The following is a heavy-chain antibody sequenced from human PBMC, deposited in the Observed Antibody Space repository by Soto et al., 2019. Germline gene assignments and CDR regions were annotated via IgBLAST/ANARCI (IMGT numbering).Heavy chain of an antibody. D-gene: IGHD2-8*01. CDR2: IYYSGST. CDR1: GGSISSGDYY. CDR3: ARARNTNPLRLDY. Sequence: SETLSLTCTVSGGSISSGDYYWSWIRQPPGKGLEWIGYIYYSGSTYYNPSLKSRVTMSVDTSKNQFSLKLSSVTAADTAVYYCARARNTNPLRLDYWGQGTLVTVSS. J-gene: IGHJ4*02. V-gene: IGHV4-30-4*01.